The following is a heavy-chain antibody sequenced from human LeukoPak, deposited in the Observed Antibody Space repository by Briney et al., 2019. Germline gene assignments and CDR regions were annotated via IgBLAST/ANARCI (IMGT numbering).Heavy chain of an antibody. Sequence: GESLKISCKGSGYSFTSCWIGWVRQMPGKGLEWMGIIYPGDSDTRYSPSFQGQVTISADKSITTAYLQWSSLKASDTAMYYCARHRDCTNGICYKIDYWGQGTLVTVSS. CDR1: GYSFTSCW. CDR3: ARHRDCTNGICYKIDY. J-gene: IGHJ4*02. D-gene: IGHD2-8*01. CDR2: IYPGDSDT. V-gene: IGHV5-51*01.